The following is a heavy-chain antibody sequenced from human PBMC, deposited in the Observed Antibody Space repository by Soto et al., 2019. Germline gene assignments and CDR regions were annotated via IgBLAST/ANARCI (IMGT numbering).Heavy chain of an antibody. CDR1: GYTFTGSY. Sequence: ASVKVSCKASGYTFTGSYMHWVRQAPGQGLEWMGWINPNSGGTNSAQRFQGWVTMTRDTSIRTAYKELSRLRSDDTAVYYCARVPDRWGQGTLVTVSS. CDR3: ARVPDR. J-gene: IGHJ5*02. CDR2: INPNSGGT. V-gene: IGHV1-2*04. D-gene: IGHD2-2*01.